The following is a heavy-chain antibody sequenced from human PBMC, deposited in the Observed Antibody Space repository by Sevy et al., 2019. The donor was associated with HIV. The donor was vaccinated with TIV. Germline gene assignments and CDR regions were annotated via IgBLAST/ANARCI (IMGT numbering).Heavy chain of an antibody. CDR1: GFTFSNFG. V-gene: IGHV3-30*02. CDR3: SKDLAGPGRRYFDY. CDR2: IRYDGSDK. D-gene: IGHD6-13*01. Sequence: GGSLRLSCTASGFTFSNFGMHWVRQVPGKGLERVTFIRYDGSDKYYAASVKGRFTISRDDSKNTLYLQIDSLRPEDTAIYYCSKDLAGPGRRYFDYWGQGTLVTVSS. J-gene: IGHJ4*02.